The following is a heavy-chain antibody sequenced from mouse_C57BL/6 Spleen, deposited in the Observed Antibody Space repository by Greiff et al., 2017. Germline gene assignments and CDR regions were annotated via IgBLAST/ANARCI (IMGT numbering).Heavy chain of an antibody. J-gene: IGHJ2*01. CDR3: ARGIGY. Sequence: QVQLQQPGAQLVMPGASVKLSCKASGYTFTSYWMHWVKQRPGQGLEWIGEIDPSDSYTNYNQKFKGKSTLTVDKSSSTAYMQLSSLTSEDSAVYYCARGIGYWGQGTTLTVSS. V-gene: IGHV1-69*01. CDR1: GYTFTSYW. CDR2: IDPSDSYT.